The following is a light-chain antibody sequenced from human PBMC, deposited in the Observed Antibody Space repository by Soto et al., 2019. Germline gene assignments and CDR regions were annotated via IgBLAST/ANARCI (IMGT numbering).Light chain of an antibody. CDR1: HSVSSN. CDR2: DAS. J-gene: IGKJ5*01. V-gene: IGKV3-11*01. Sequence: MIESAATRSVYTWERATLSCRASHSVSSNLAWYQQKPGQAPRLLIYDASTRAPGFPARFSGSGSGTDFTLTISGLEPADLGVYYCQQRSDAVTFGQRTLLEV. CDR3: QQRSDAVT.